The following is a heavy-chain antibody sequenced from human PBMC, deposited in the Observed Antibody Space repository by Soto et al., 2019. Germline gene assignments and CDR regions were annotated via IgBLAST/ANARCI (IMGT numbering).Heavy chain of an antibody. V-gene: IGHV3-30*18. CDR2: ISYDGSNK. Sequence: GSLRLSCAGSGFTFSSYGMHWVRQAPGKGLEWVAVISYDGSNKYYADSVKGRFTISRDNSKNTLYLQMNSLRAEDTAVYYCANLDYDFWSGYPERDGMDVWGQGTTVTVSS. J-gene: IGHJ6*02. CDR3: ANLDYDFWSGYPERDGMDV. D-gene: IGHD3-3*01. CDR1: GFTFSSYG.